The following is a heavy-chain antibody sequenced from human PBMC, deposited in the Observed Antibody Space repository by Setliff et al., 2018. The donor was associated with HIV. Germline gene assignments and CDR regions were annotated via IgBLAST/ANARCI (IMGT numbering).Heavy chain of an antibody. CDR3: ARDAAFGGSSWYYYGMDV. V-gene: IGHV4-4*07. Sequence: SETLSLTCTVSGGSINSYYWSWIRQPAGKGLEWIGRIYTTGSTNYNPSLKSRVTMSIDTSKNQFSLKMTSVTAADTAVYYCARDAAFGGSSWYYYGMDVWGQGTTVTV. CDR1: GGSINSYY. D-gene: IGHD6-13*01. CDR2: IYTTGST. J-gene: IGHJ6*02.